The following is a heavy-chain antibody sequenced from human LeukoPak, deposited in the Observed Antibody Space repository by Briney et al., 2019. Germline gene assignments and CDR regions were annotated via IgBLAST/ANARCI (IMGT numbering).Heavy chain of an antibody. CDR3: AKDHGYSGYDY. CDR2: ISWNSGSI. V-gene: IGHV3-9*01. D-gene: IGHD5-12*01. CDR1: GFTFDDYA. J-gene: IGHJ4*02. Sequence: GGSLRLSCAASGFTFDDYAMHWVRQAPGKGLEWVSGISWNSGSIGYADSVKGRFTISRDNAKNTLYLQMNSLRAEDTAVYYCAKDHGYSGYDYWGQGTLVTVSS.